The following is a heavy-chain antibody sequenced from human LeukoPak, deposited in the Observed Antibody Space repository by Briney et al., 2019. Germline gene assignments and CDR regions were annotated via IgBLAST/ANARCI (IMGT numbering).Heavy chain of an antibody. Sequence: PSETLSLTCTVSGGSISSYYWSWIRQPPGEGLEWIGYIYYSGSTNYNPSLKSRVTISVDTSKNQFSLKLSSVTAADTAVYYCARDSRFYGMDVWGQGTTVTVSS. D-gene: IGHD2/OR15-2a*01. CDR3: ARDSRFYGMDV. J-gene: IGHJ6*02. V-gene: IGHV4-59*01. CDR2: IYYSGST. CDR1: GGSISSYY.